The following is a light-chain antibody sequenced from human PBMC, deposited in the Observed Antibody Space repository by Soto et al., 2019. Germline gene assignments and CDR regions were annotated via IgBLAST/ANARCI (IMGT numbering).Light chain of an antibody. Sequence: VWTQSPVTLSLSSGERATLSCMASQSFRGLLAWYQQKHGQAPRLLIYDAYNRATGIPPRFSGSGYGTDFNLTISSLEPEDSAVYYCQQRHMWPITFGQGTRLEIK. CDR3: QQRHMWPIT. CDR2: DAY. J-gene: IGKJ5*01. V-gene: IGKV3-11*01. CDR1: QSFRGL.